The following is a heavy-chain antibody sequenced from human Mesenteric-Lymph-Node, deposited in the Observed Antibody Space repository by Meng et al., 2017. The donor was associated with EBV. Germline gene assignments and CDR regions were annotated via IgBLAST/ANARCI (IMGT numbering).Heavy chain of an antibody. V-gene: IGHV6-1*01. CDR2: TYYRSKWYN. CDR3: ARGATSVFDL. Sequence: QVQLQQSGPGLVKPSQTLSLTCFISGDSVSSSSAAWTWIRQSPPRGLEWLGRTYYRSKWYNDYAVFVKSRITINPDTSKNQFSLQLNSVTPEDTAVYYCARGATSVFDLWGHGTLVTVSS. CDR1: GDSVSSSSAA. J-gene: IGHJ2*01.